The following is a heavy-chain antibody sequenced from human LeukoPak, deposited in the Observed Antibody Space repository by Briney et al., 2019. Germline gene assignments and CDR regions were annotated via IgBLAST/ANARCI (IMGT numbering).Heavy chain of an antibody. CDR2: IHPGDSGT. D-gene: IGHD5-18*01. V-gene: IGHV5-51*01. J-gene: IGHJ4*02. Sequence: GESLQISCKGSGYSFTNYWIGWVRQMPGKGLEWMGIIHPGDSGTRYSPSFQGQVTMSVDESITTAYLQWSSLRASDSAIYYCARGGSYRYGSSDYWGQGTLVTVSS. CDR3: ARGGSYRYGSSDY. CDR1: GYSFTNYW.